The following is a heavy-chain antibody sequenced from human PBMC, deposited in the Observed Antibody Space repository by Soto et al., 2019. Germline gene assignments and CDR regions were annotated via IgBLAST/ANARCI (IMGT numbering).Heavy chain of an antibody. CDR3: AKDRIWFGEAAKGYFDY. Sequence: GGSLRLSCAASGFTFSSYAMSWVRQAPGKGLEWVSAISGSGGSTYYADSVKGRFTISRDNSKNTLYLQMNSLRAEDTAVYYCAKDRIWFGEAAKGYFDYWGQGTLVTVSS. J-gene: IGHJ4*02. CDR2: ISGSGGST. CDR1: GFTFSSYA. V-gene: IGHV3-23*01. D-gene: IGHD3-10*01.